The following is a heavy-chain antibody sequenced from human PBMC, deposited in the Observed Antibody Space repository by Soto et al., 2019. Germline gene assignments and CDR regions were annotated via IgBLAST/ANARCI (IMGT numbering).Heavy chain of an antibody. Sequence: GGSLRLSCAASGFTFSSYAMHWVRQAPGKGLEWVAVISYDGSNKYYADSVKGRFTISRDNSKNTLYLQMNSLRAEDTAVYYCARAIAARPDYYYGMDVWGQGTTVTVSS. CDR3: ARAIAARPDYYYGMDV. CDR2: ISYDGSNK. V-gene: IGHV3-30-3*01. J-gene: IGHJ6*02. D-gene: IGHD6-6*01. CDR1: GFTFSSYA.